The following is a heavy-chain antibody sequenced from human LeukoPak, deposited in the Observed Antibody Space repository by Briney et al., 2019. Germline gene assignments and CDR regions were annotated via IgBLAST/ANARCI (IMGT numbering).Heavy chain of an antibody. Sequence: GGSLRLSCAASGFTFSSYAMHWVRQAPGKGLEYVSAISSNGGSTYYANSVKGRFTISRDNSKNTLYLQMNSLRAEDTAVYYCARDGAYLSGPNYYFDYWGQGTLVTVSS. CDR2: ISSNGGST. D-gene: IGHD4/OR15-4a*01. CDR3: ARDGAYLSGPNYYFDY. J-gene: IGHJ4*02. V-gene: IGHV3-64*01. CDR1: GFTFSSYA.